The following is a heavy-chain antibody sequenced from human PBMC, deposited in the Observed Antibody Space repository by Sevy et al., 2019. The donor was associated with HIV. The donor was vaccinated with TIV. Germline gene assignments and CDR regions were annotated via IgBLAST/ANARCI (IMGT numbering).Heavy chain of an antibody. CDR3: ARVDACYDKGFDP. J-gene: IGHJ5*02. V-gene: IGHV3-48*03. Sequence: GGSLRLSCEASGFTFSSYEMNWVRQAPGKGLEWLSYISSSGTTIYYTDSVKGRFTISRDNAKNSLYLQMNSLRAEDTAVYYCARVDACYDKGFDPWGQGTLVTVSS. CDR2: ISSSGTTI. CDR1: GFTFSSYE. D-gene: IGHD2-2*01.